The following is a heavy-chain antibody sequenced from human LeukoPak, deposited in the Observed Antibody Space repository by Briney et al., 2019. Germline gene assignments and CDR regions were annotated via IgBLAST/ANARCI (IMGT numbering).Heavy chain of an antibody. CDR3: ARETSQKGAHYMDV. CDR1: GGSISSYY. J-gene: IGHJ6*03. CDR2: IFYSGST. V-gene: IGHV4-59*01. Sequence: SETLSLTCTVSGGSISSYYWSWIRQPPGKGLEWIGYIFYSGSTNYSPSLKSRVTISVDTSKNQFSLKLNSVTAADTAVYYCARETSQKGAHYMDVWGKGTTVTISS. D-gene: IGHD3-16*01.